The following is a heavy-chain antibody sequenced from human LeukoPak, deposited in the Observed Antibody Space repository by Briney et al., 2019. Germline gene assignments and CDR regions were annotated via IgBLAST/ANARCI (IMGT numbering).Heavy chain of an antibody. CDR2: IWYDGSNK. D-gene: IGHD3-22*01. V-gene: IGHV3-33*01. CDR3: ARDRAYDSSGYHY. Sequence: GSLRLSCAVSGFTFSSYGMHWVRPAPGKGLEWVAVIWYDGSNKYYADSVKGRFTISRENSKNTLYLQMNSLRAEDTAVYYCARDRAYDSSGYHYWGQGTLVTVSS. J-gene: IGHJ4*02. CDR1: GFTFSSYG.